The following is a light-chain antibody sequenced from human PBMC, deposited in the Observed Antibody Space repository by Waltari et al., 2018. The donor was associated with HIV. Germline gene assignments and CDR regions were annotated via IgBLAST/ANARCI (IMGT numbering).Light chain of an antibody. Sequence: QSVLTQPPSVSGAPGQRLTISCTGSSSNIGAGSDVPWYQPIAGAAPKPLIYGDNNRPSGVPDRFSGSKSGTSASLAITGLQAEDGADYYCQSYDSSLVFGGGTKLTV. CDR2: GDN. CDR1: SSNIGAGSD. CDR3: QSYDSSLV. J-gene: IGLJ2*01. V-gene: IGLV1-40*01.